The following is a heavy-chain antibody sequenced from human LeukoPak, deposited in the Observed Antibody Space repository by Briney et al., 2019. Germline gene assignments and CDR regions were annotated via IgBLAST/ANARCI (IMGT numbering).Heavy chain of an antibody. Sequence: GGSLRLSCVASGFTFSDYYMSWVRQAPGKGLEWVSYISSSGSTIYCADSVKGRFTISRDNAKNSLYLQMSSLRAEDTALYYCARDGFVQEIDYWGQGTLVTVSS. D-gene: IGHD3-10*01. CDR2: ISSSGSTI. J-gene: IGHJ4*02. CDR1: GFTFSDYY. V-gene: IGHV3-11*01. CDR3: ARDGFVQEIDY.